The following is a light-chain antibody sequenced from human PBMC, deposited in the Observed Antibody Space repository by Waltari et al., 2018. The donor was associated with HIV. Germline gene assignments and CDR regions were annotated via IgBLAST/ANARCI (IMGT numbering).Light chain of an antibody. CDR1: SSNIGAPAPFN. CDR2: GNN. J-gene: IGLJ3*02. V-gene: IGLV1-40*01. Sequence: QSVLPQPPSLSGAPGQTVTITCTGSSSNIGAPAPFNRHWYQQLPGTDPKLLIYGNNNRPSGVPDRFSGSKSGASASLAITGLQAEDEADYYCQSYDTRLSGSVFGGGTKLTVL. CDR3: QSYDTRLSGSV.